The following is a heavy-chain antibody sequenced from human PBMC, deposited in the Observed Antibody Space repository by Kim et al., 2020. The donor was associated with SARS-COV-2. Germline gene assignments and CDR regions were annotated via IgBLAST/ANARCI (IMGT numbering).Heavy chain of an antibody. V-gene: IGHV4-4*07. J-gene: IGHJ5*02. CDR1: GGSISSYY. D-gene: IGHD2-15*01. CDR2: IYTSGST. CDR3: AREKGMVAARTFWFDP. Sequence: SETLSLTCTVSGGSISSYYWSWIRQPAGKGLEWIGRIYTSGSTNYNPSLKSRVTMSVDTSKNQFSLKLSSVTAADTAVYYCAREKGMVAARTFWFDPWGQGTLVTVSS.